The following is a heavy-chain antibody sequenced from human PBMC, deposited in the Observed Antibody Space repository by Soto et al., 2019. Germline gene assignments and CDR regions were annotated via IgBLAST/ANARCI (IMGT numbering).Heavy chain of an antibody. CDR1: GYSFTKFD. D-gene: IGHD6-6*01. CDR2: LNPKSGNT. Sequence: GASVKVSCKASGYSFTKFDINWVRQAPGQGLEWMGWLNPKSGNTGYAQNLQGRVTMTRDTSISTAYMELRSLRSEDTALYYCARVAAGSSDFDYWGQGNLVTVSA. CDR3: ARVAAGSSDFDY. V-gene: IGHV1-8*01. J-gene: IGHJ4*02.